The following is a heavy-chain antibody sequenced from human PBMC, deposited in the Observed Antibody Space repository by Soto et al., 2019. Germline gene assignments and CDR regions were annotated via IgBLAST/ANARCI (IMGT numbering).Heavy chain of an antibody. CDR3: ARDLGPTYYYGSGTPNWFDP. V-gene: IGHV1-69*13. CDR1: GGTFSSYA. CDR2: IIPIFGTA. D-gene: IGHD3-10*01. Sequence: SVKVSCKASGGTFSSYAISWVRQAPGQGLEWMGGIIPIFGTANYAQKFQGRVTITADESTSTAYMELSSLRSEDTAVYYCARDLGPTYYYGSGTPNWFDPWGQGTLVTVS. J-gene: IGHJ5*02.